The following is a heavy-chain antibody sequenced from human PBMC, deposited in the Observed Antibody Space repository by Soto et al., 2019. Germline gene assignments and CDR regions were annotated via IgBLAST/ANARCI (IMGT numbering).Heavy chain of an antibody. Sequence: SETLFLTCTVSGGSISSGGYYWSWIRQHPGKGLEWIGYIYYSGSTYYNPSLKSRVTISVDTSKNQFSLKLSSVTAADTAVYYCAREGWRTGTTRGPPDYWGQGTLVTVSS. CDR2: IYYSGST. J-gene: IGHJ4*02. CDR3: AREGWRTGTTRGPPDY. CDR1: GGSISSGGYY. V-gene: IGHV4-31*03. D-gene: IGHD1-7*01.